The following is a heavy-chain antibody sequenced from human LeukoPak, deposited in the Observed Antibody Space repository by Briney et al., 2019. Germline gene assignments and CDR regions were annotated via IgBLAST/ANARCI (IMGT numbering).Heavy chain of an antibody. J-gene: IGHJ4*02. Sequence: QPGGSLRLSCAASGFTFSSYWMHWVRQAPGKGLVWVSRINSDGSSTSYADSVKGRFTISRDNAKNTLYLQMNSLRAEDTAVYYCARKTTVTPVEGRGYWGQGTLVTVSS. D-gene: IGHD4-17*01. V-gene: IGHV3-74*01. CDR3: ARKTTVTPVEGRGY. CDR2: INSDGSST. CDR1: GFTFSSYW.